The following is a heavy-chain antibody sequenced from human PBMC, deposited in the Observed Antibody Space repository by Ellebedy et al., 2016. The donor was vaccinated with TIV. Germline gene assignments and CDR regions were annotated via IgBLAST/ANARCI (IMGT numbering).Heavy chain of an antibody. V-gene: IGHV3-23*01. CDR1: GFTFSSYA. CDR2: ISGSGGST. CDR3: AREGDNEYAPNRIYY. D-gene: IGHD2-21*02. J-gene: IGHJ4*02. Sequence: GESLKISCAASGFTFSSYAMSWVRQAPGKGLEWVSAISGSGGSTYYADSVKGRFTISRDNSKNTRYLQMNSMRAEDTAVYYCAREGDNEYAPNRIYYWGQGTLITVSS.